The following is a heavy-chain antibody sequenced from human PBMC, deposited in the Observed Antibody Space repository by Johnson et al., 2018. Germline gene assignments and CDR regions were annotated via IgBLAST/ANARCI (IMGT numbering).Heavy chain of an antibody. CDR2: MNPNSGNT. V-gene: IGHV1-8*01. CDR1: GYTFTSYD. Sequence: VQLVETGAEVKKPGASVKVSCKASGYTFTSYDIKWVRQAPGQGLEWMGWMNPNSGNTGYAQKFQGRVTMTRNTSINTAYMELSSLRSEDTAVYYCAREAIFGGIKTKRMDVWGQGTTVTVSS. D-gene: IGHD3-3*01. CDR3: AREAIFGGIKTKRMDV. J-gene: IGHJ6*02.